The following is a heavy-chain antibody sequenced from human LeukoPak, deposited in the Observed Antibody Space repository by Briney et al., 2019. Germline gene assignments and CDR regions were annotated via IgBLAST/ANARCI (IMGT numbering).Heavy chain of an antibody. Sequence: GGSLRLSCAASGFTFSSYAMSWVRQAPGKGLEWVSAISGSGGSTYYADSVKGRFTISRDNSKNTLYLQMNSLRAEDTAVYYCAKHPKYRYSGSYYFDYWGQGTLVTVSS. CDR2: ISGSGGST. CDR3: AKHPKYRYSGSYYFDY. V-gene: IGHV3-23*01. CDR1: GFTFSSYA. J-gene: IGHJ4*02. D-gene: IGHD1-26*01.